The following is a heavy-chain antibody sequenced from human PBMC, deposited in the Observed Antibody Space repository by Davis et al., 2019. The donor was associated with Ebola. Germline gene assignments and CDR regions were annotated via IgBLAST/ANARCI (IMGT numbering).Heavy chain of an antibody. D-gene: IGHD3-22*01. Sequence: SVKVSCKASGGTFSSYAISWVRQAPGQGLEWMGGIIPIFGTANYAQKFQGRVTITADESTSTAYMELSSLRSEDTAVYYCASALDSSGYYHVPGVSYYGMDVWGQGTTVTVSS. V-gene: IGHV1-69*13. CDR1: GGTFSSYA. J-gene: IGHJ6*02. CDR3: ASALDSSGYYHVPGVSYYGMDV. CDR2: IIPIFGTA.